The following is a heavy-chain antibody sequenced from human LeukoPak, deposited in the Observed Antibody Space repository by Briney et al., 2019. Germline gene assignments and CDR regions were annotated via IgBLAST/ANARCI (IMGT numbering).Heavy chain of an antibody. CDR3: AREVHSSGYYSD. CDR1: GYSISSGYY. V-gene: IGHV4-38-2*02. J-gene: IGHJ4*02. CDR2: IYHSGST. D-gene: IGHD3-22*01. Sequence: SETLSLTCTVSGYSISSGYYWGWIRQPPGKGLEWIGSIYHSGSTYYNPSLKSRVTISVDRSKNQFSLKLSSVTAADTAVYYCAREVHSSGYYSDWGQGTLVTVSS.